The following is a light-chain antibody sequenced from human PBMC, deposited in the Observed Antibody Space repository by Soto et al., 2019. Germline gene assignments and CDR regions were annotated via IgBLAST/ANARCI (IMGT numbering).Light chain of an antibody. Sequence: EIVLTQSPGTLSLSPGERATLSCRASQSVSSSYLAWYQQKPGQAPRLLIYGASSRATGIPDRFSGSGSGTDFTLTISRLEPEDFPVYYCHQYGSSPPYTFGQGTKLEIK. CDR2: GAS. V-gene: IGKV3-20*01. J-gene: IGKJ2*01. CDR1: QSVSSSY. CDR3: HQYGSSPPYT.